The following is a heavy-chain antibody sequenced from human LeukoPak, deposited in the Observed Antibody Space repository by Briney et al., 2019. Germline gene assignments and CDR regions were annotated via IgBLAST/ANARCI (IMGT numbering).Heavy chain of an antibody. CDR1: GFTFSSYS. V-gene: IGHV3-48*01. Sequence: PGGSLRLSCAASGFTFSSYSMNWVRQAPGKGLEWVSYISSSSSTIYYADSVKGRFTISRDNAKNSLYLQMNSLRAEDTAVYYCARVAGYVYGDDWFDPWGQGTLVTVSS. D-gene: IGHD4-17*01. J-gene: IGHJ5*02. CDR2: ISSSSSTI. CDR3: ARVAGYVYGDDWFDP.